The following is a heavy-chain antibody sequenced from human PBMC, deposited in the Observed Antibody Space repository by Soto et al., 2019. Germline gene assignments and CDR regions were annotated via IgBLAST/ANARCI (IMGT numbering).Heavy chain of an antibody. CDR1: GYTFTSYA. D-gene: IGHD2-2*01. V-gene: IGHV7-4-1*01. J-gene: IGHJ4*02. CDR3: ARTRPDIVVVPAATLDY. Sequence: GASVKVSCKASGYTFTSYAMNWVRQAPGQGLEWMGWINTNTGNPTYAQGFTGRFVFSLDTSVSTAYLQICSLKAEDTAVYYCARTRPDIVVVPAATLDYWGQGTLVTVSS. CDR2: INTNTGNP.